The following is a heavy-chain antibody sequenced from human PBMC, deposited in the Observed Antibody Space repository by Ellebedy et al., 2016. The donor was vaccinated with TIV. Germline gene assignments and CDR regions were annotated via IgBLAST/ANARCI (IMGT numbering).Heavy chain of an antibody. CDR3: ARLTYYYDSTGMDV. D-gene: IGHD3-22*01. CDR2: INHSGST. CDR1: GGSFSGYY. J-gene: IGHJ6*02. Sequence: SETLSLXCAVYGGSFSGYYWSWIRQPPGKGLEWIGEINHSGSTNYNPSLKSRVTISVDKSKNQFSLKLSSVTAADTAVYYCARLTYYYDSTGMDVWGQGTTVTVSS. V-gene: IGHV4-34*01.